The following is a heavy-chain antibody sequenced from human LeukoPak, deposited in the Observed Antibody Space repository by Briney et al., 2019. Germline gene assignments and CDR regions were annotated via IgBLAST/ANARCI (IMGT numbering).Heavy chain of an antibody. J-gene: IGHJ4*02. CDR2: ISGGGSYT. CDR1: GFTFRNYG. CDR3: ARERDTATIDY. Sequence: GGTLRLSCAASGFTFRNYGMTWVRQAPGEGLEWVAVISGGGSYTNYADSVKGRFTISRDNAKNSLYLQMNSLRAEDTAVYYCARERDTATIDYWGQGTLVTVSS. D-gene: IGHD5-18*01. V-gene: IGHV3-21*01.